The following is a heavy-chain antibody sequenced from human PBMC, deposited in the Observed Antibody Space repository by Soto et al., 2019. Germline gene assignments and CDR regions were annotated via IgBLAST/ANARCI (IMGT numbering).Heavy chain of an antibody. CDR1: GYTFISYG. J-gene: IGHJ4*02. CDR2: VSAYNGNT. D-gene: IGHD6-19*01. Sequence: QVQLVQSGAEVKKPGASVKVSCKASGYTFISYGISWVRQAPGQGLEWMGWVSAYNGNTNYAQKFQGRVTMATDTPTHTAYMQLRSLRADDTAVYYCESDLVRMAVTGGYYVYKWGQGNLGPVFS. CDR3: ESDLVRMAVTGGYYVYK. V-gene: IGHV1-18*01.